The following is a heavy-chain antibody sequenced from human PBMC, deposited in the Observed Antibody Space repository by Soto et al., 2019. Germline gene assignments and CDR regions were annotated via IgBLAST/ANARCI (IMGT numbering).Heavy chain of an antibody. Sequence: QITLKESGPTLVKPTQTLTLTCTFSGFSLSTSGVGVGWIRQPPGKALEWLALIYWDDDKRYSPSLKSRLTNTQDTSKNQVVLTMTNMDPVDTATYYCAHTMYSRSPPPYYYYYGMDVWGQGTTVTVSS. J-gene: IGHJ6*02. V-gene: IGHV2-5*02. D-gene: IGHD6-6*01. CDR3: AHTMYSRSPPPYYYYYGMDV. CDR1: GFSLSTSGVG. CDR2: IYWDDDK.